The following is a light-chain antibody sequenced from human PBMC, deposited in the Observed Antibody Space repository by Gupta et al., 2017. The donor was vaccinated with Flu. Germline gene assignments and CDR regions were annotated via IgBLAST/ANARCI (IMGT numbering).Light chain of an antibody. CDR2: EVS. CDR1: SSDFCGYNY. J-gene: IGLJ3*02. CDR3: SSYTSSSSWV. V-gene: IGLV2-14*01. Sequence: QSALTHPASVSGSPGQSITLSCTGPSSDFCGYNYVSWYQQHPGKAPKLMIYEVSNRPSGVSNRFSGSKSGNTASLTISGLQAEDEADYYCSSYTSSSSWVFGGGTKLTVL.